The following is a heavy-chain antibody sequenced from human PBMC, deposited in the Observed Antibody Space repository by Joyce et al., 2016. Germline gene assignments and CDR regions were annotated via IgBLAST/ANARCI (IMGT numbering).Heavy chain of an antibody. V-gene: IGHV1-8*01. CDR2: MNPNSGNT. Sequence: QVQLVQSGPEVKKPGAAVKVSCNASGYNFTSYNINWGRQATGQGLEWMGWMNPNSGNTAYAQKFQGRLTMTRNTSISTVYMELSSLRSEDTAVYYCVGQLDVWGQGTTVTVSS. D-gene: IGHD3-10*01. CDR1: GYNFTSYN. J-gene: IGHJ6*02. CDR3: VGQLDV.